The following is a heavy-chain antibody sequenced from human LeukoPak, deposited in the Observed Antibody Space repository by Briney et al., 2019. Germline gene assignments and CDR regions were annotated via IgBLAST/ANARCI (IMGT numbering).Heavy chain of an antibody. V-gene: IGHV4-38-2*02. J-gene: IGHJ4*02. Sequence: SETLSLTCTVSGYSISSGYYWGWIRQPPGKGLEWIGSIYHSGSTYYNPSLKSRVTISVDTSKNQFSLKLSSVTAADTAVYYCARDSYNTMIVVVIPKYYFDYWGQGTLVTVSS. CDR1: GYSISSGYY. CDR2: IYHSGST. D-gene: IGHD3-22*01. CDR3: ARDSYNTMIVVVIPKYYFDY.